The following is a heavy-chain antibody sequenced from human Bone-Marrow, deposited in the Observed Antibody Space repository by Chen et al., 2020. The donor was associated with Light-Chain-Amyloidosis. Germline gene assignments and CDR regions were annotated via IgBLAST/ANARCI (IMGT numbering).Heavy chain of an antibody. D-gene: IGHD3-22*01. CDR2: ISAYNGNT. Sequence: QVQLVQSGAEVKKPGASVKVSCKASGYTFTSYGISWVRQAPGQGLEWMGWISAYNGNTNYAPKLQGRVTMTTDTSTSTAYMELRSLRSDATAVYYCARDPNRHPYYYDSSGYSLALGNYWGQGTLVPVSS. CDR1: GYTFTSYG. CDR3: ARDPNRHPYYYDSSGYSLALGNY. J-gene: IGHJ4*02. V-gene: IGHV1-18*01.